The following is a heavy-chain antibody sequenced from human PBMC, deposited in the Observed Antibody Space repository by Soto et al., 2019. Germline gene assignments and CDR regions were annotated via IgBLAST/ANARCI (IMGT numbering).Heavy chain of an antibody. CDR1: GFTFSSYW. CDR2: IKGDGSRT. J-gene: IGHJ6*02. Sequence: EVQLVESGGGLVQPGGSLRLSCAASGFTFSSYWIHWVRQAPGKGLVWVSRIKGDGSRTDYADSVKGRFTISRDNAKNTVSLPMNSLRDEDTAVYYCARGLPGYYGMDVWGQGTTVTVSS. V-gene: IGHV3-74*01. CDR3: ARGLPGYYGMDV. D-gene: IGHD4-17*01.